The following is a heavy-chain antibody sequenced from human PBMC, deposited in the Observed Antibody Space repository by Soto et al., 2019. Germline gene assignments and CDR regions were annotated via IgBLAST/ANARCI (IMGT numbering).Heavy chain of an antibody. D-gene: IGHD3-16*01. J-gene: IGHJ5*02. Sequence: QVQLQESGPGLVEPSQTLALACSVSGGSISSGDYYWSWIRQHPGKGLEWIGYIYYSGSTYYNPSLKSRVTISVDTSKNQFSLKLSSVTAADTAVYYCARVGGINWFDPWGQGTLVTVSS. CDR1: GGSISSGDYY. V-gene: IGHV4-31*03. CDR3: ARVGGINWFDP. CDR2: IYYSGST.